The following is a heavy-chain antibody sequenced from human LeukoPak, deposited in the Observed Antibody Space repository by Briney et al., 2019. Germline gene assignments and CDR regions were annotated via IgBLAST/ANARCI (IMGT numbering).Heavy chain of an antibody. CDR1: GFTFSNYA. D-gene: IGHD2-15*01. J-gene: IGHJ4*02. CDR2: ISGSGGST. V-gene: IGHV3-23*01. CDR3: AKGARYCSGGSCFDEYYFDY. Sequence: GGSLRLSCAASGFTFSNYAMSWVRQAPGKGLEWVSGISGSGGSTYYAYSVKGRFTISRDTSKNTLYLQMNSLRAEDTAVYFCAKGARYCSGGSCFDEYYFDYWGQGTLVTVSS.